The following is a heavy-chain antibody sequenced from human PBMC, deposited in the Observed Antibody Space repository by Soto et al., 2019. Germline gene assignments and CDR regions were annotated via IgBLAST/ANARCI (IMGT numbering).Heavy chain of an antibody. D-gene: IGHD6-13*01. CDR3: AKYRRTEAEGFTLDY. Sequence: PSETLSLTCTVSVDSINNYYWIWIRQPPGKRLEWIGYIYYTGSPTYNPSLESRVTMSVDTSKNQFSLKLNSVNAADTAVYYCAKYRRTEAEGFTLDYWGRGTLVTVSS. V-gene: IGHV4-59*01. J-gene: IGHJ4*02. CDR1: VDSINNYY. CDR2: IYYTGSP.